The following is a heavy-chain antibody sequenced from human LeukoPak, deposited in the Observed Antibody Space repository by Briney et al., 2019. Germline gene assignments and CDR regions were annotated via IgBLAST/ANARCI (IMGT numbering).Heavy chain of an antibody. J-gene: IGHJ5*02. CDR1: GGSISSYY. D-gene: IGHD3-9*01. CDR3: ARGVNSYYDILTGSSPEGWFDP. Sequence: SETLSLTCTVSGGSISSYYWSWIRQPAGKGLEWIGRIYTSGSTNYNPSLKSRVTMSVDTSKNQFSLELSSVTAADTAVYYCARGVNSYYDILTGSSPEGWFDPWGQGPLVSVPS. V-gene: IGHV4-4*07. CDR2: IYTSGST.